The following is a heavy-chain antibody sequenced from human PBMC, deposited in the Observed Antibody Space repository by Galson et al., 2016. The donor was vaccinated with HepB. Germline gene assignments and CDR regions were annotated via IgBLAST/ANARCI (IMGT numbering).Heavy chain of an antibody. Sequence: SVKVSCKASGGTFSSYAFSWVRQAPGQGLEWVGGIIPIFNTTKYAQKFQGRVTITADESTSTAYMELSSLRSEDTAVYFCARGNSSSWLYFYYYYGMDVWGQGTTVTVSS. J-gene: IGHJ6*02. CDR1: GGTFSSYA. CDR3: ARGNSSSWLYFYYYYGMDV. V-gene: IGHV1-69*13. CDR2: IIPIFNTT. D-gene: IGHD6-13*01.